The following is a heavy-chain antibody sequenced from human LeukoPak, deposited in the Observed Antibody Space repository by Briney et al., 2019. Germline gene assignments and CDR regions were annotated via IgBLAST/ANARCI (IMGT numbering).Heavy chain of an antibody. CDR3: AREIGLMAVLDY. V-gene: IGHV1-2*02. CDR2: INPNSGGT. CDR1: GYTFTGYY. D-gene: IGHD2-8*01. Sequence: GASVKVSCKASGYTFTGYYMHWVRQAPGQGLEWMGWINPNSGGTNYAQKFQGRVTMTRDTSISTAYMELSSLRSEDTAVYYRAREIGLMAVLDYWGQGTLVTVSS. J-gene: IGHJ4*02.